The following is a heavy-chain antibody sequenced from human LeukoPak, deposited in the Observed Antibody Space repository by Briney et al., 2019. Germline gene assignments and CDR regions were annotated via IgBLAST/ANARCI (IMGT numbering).Heavy chain of an antibody. Sequence: AGGFLRLSCAASGFTFRSYEMNWVRQAPGKGLEWLSYINSRGSSIYYADSVKGRFTISRDNAKNSLYLQMNSLRAEDTAVYYCVLWFGDYFDYWGQGTLVTVSS. CDR3: VLWFGDYFDY. J-gene: IGHJ4*02. CDR1: GFTFRSYE. CDR2: INSRGSSI. D-gene: IGHD3-10*01. V-gene: IGHV3-48*03.